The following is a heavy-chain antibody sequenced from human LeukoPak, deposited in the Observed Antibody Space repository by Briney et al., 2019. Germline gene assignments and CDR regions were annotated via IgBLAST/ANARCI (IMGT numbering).Heavy chain of an antibody. J-gene: IGHJ4*02. Sequence: PGGSLRLSCAASGFTFSSYAMHWVRQAPGKGLEWVAVISYDGSNKYYANSVKGRVTISRDNSKNTLYLQMNSLRAEDAAVYYCAKDLRSYWYGGGLDYWGQGTLVTVSS. CDR1: GFTFSSYA. V-gene: IGHV3-30-3*01. CDR2: ISYDGSNK. CDR3: AKDLRSYWYGGGLDY. D-gene: IGHD3-10*01.